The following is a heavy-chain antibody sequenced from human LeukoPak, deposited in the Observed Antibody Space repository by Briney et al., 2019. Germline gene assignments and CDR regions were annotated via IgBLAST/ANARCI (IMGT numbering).Heavy chain of an antibody. CDR3: ARYGGYYSNAFDI. D-gene: IGHD3-22*01. CDR2: IYSSGST. V-gene: IGHV4-59*01. J-gene: IGHJ3*02. Sequence: PSETLSLTCTVTGDSISSYHWRWIRQPPGKELEWIGYIYSSGSTNYNPSLKSRVTISVDTSKYQFYLKLSSVTAADTAVYYCARYGGYYSNAFDIWGQGTMVTVSS. CDR1: GDSISSYH.